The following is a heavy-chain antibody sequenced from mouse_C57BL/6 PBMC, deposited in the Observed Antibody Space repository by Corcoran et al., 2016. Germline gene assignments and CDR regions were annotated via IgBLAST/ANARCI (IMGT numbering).Heavy chain of an antibody. CDR3: ARGSLGLLGAMDY. D-gene: IGHD2-10*01. V-gene: IGHV1-80*01. CDR1: GYAFSSYW. CDR2: IYPGDGDT. J-gene: IGHJ4*01. Sequence: QVQLQQSGAELVKPGASVKISCKASGYAFSSYWMNWVKQRPGKGIEWIGQIYPGDGDTNYNGKFKGKATLTADKSSSTAYMQLSSLTSEDSAVYFCARGSLGLLGAMDYWGQGTSVTVSS.